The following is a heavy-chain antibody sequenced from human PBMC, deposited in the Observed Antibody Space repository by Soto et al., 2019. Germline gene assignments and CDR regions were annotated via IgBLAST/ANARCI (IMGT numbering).Heavy chain of an antibody. D-gene: IGHD3-22*01. J-gene: IGHJ4*01. CDR2: IKSKTDGGTT. CDR3: STDSYNMIVVSIDY. Sequence: GGSLRLSCAASGFIFGNAWINWVRQAPGKGLEWVGRIKSKTDGGTTDYAAPVKGRFAISRDDSKNIVYMQMNSLKIEDTAVYFCSTDSYNMIVVSIDYWGHGTLVTVYS. V-gene: IGHV3-15*07. CDR1: GFIFGNAW.